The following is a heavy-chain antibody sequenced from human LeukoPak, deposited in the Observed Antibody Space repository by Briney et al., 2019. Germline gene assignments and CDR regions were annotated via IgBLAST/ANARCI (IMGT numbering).Heavy chain of an antibody. V-gene: IGHV3-23*01. CDR1: GFTFSSYD. J-gene: IGHJ4*02. CDR2: ISGSGGST. Sequence: GGSLRLSCAASGFTFSSYDKSWVRQAPGKGLEWVSAISGSGGSTYYADSVKGRFTISRDNSKNTLYLQMNSLRAEDTAVYYCAKGLTMIVVVINYWGQGTLVTVSS. D-gene: IGHD3-22*01. CDR3: AKGLTMIVVVINY.